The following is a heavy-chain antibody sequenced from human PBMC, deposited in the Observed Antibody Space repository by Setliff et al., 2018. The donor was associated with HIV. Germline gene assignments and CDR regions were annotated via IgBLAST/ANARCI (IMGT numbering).Heavy chain of an antibody. J-gene: IGHJ4*02. CDR3: AREYDSPSRFDH. CDR2: IYPDGITA. Sequence: GGSLRLSCAASGFSFSTSWVHWVRQAPGRRLVWVARIYPDGITADYADSVKGRFTISRDNTKNMLYLQMNSLKAAASAIYFCAREYDSPSRFDHWSQGTLVTVSS. CDR1: GFSFSTSW. D-gene: IGHD3-16*01. V-gene: IGHV3-74*01.